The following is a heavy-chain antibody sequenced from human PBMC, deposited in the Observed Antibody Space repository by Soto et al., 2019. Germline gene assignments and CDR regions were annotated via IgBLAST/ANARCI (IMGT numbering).Heavy chain of an antibody. Sequence: EVQLLESGGGLVQPGGSLRLSCAASGFTFSSYAMSWVRQAPGKGLEWVSAISGGGGSTHYADSVKGRFTISRDKSKNTLYLQMNSLRAEDTAIYYCAKPFSGYYYGSDYWGQGTLVTVSS. J-gene: IGHJ4*02. CDR1: GFTFSSYA. CDR3: AKPFSGYYYGSDY. CDR2: ISGGGGST. V-gene: IGHV3-23*01. D-gene: IGHD3-22*01.